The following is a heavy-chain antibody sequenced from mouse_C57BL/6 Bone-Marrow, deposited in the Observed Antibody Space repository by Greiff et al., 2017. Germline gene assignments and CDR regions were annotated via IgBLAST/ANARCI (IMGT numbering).Heavy chain of an antibody. V-gene: IGHV1-61*01. Sequence: VQLQQPGAELVRPGSSVKLSCKASGYTFTSYWMDWVKQRPGQGLEWIGNIYPSDSETHYNQKFKDKATLTVDKSSSTAYMQLSSLTSEDSAVYYCARGGIYYDYDDGTWFAYWGQGTLVTVSA. CDR3: ARGGIYYDYDDGTWFAY. J-gene: IGHJ3*01. CDR1: GYTFTSYW. CDR2: IYPSDSET. D-gene: IGHD2-4*01.